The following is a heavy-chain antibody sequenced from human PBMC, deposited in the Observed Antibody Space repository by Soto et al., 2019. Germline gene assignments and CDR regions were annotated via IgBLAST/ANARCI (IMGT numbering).Heavy chain of an antibody. CDR1: GFTFSSYA. CDR3: AKGGRSVPAAPTFYYYYGMDV. V-gene: IGHV3-23*01. J-gene: IGHJ6*02. Sequence: TGGSLRLSCAASGFTFSSYAMSWVRQAPGKGLEWVSAISGSGGSTYYADSVKGRFTISRDNSKNTLYLQMNSLRAEDTAVYYCAKGGRSVPAAPTFYYYYGMDVWGQGTTVTVSS. D-gene: IGHD2-2*01. CDR2: ISGSGGST.